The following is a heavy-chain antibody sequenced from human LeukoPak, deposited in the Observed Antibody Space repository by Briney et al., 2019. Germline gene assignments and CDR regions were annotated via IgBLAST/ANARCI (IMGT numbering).Heavy chain of an antibody. V-gene: IGHV1-18*01. CDR1: GYTFTSYG. J-gene: IGHJ5*02. CDR2: ISAYNGNT. D-gene: IGHD4-17*01. Sequence: ASVKVSCKASGYTFTSYGISWVRQAPGQGLEWMGWISAYNGNTNYAQKLQGRVTMTTDTSTSTAYMELSSLRSEDTAVYYCARDVYGDSNGGSYNWFDPWGQGTLVTVSS. CDR3: ARDVYGDSNGGSYNWFDP.